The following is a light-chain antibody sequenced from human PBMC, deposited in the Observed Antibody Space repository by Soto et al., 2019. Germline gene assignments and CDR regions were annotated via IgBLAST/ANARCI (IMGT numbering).Light chain of an antibody. CDR3: ISYTDRQSYL. CDR1: SSDIGSYDH. J-gene: IGLJ1*01. V-gene: IGLV2-14*03. Sequence: QSVLAQPASVSGSPGQSITISCSGTSSDIGSYDHVAWYQQFPGKSPKLIIYAVSDRPSGVSDSFSGSKSGISASLTISGLQTEDEADYYCISYTDRQSYLFGTGTKVTVL. CDR2: AVS.